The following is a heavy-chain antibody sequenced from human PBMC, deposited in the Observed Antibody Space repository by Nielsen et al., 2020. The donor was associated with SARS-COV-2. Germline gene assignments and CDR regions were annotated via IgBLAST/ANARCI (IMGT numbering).Heavy chain of an antibody. Sequence: GECLKTSCAASGFTLSSNGMHWVRQASGKGPEWVAVLKYDGSNKYYGDSVKGRFTLSRDNCKNTLCLQMNSPRSEDTAVYYCAKGGIVVELHVWGPGPTVTVSS. D-gene: IGHD2-15*01. CDR1: GFTLSSNG. CDR3: AKGGIVVELHV. J-gene: IGHJ6*02. V-gene: IGHV3-30*18. CDR2: LKYDGSNK.